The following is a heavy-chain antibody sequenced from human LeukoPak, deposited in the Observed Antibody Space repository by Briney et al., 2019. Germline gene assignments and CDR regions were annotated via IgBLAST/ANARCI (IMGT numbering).Heavy chain of an antibody. CDR3: ARSSMVRGVIISDYFDY. CDR2: INPNSGGT. Sequence: ASVKVSCKASGYTFTGYYMHWVRQAPGQGLEWMGWINPNSGGTNYAQKIQGRVTMTRDTSISTAYMELSRLRSDDTAVYYCARSSMVRGVIISDYFDYWGQGTLVTVSS. V-gene: IGHV1-2*02. CDR1: GYTFTGYY. D-gene: IGHD3-10*01. J-gene: IGHJ4*02.